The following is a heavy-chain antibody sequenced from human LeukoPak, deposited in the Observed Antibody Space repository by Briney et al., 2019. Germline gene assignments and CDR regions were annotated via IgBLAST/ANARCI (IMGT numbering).Heavy chain of an antibody. D-gene: IGHD3-22*01. CDR3: ARSTGLFGYDY. V-gene: IGHV3-64*01. Sequence: PGGSLRLSCAASGFTFSSYAMHWVRQAPGKGLEYVSAISSNGGSTYYANSVKGRFTISRGNPKNTLYLQMGSLRAEDMAVYYCARSTGLFGYDYWGQGTLVTVSS. J-gene: IGHJ4*02. CDR2: ISSNGGST. CDR1: GFTFSSYA.